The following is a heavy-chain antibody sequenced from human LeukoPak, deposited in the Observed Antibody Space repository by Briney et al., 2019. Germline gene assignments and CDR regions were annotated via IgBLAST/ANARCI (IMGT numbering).Heavy chain of an antibody. J-gene: IGHJ4*02. CDR2: MNPNSGNT. D-gene: IGHD3-10*01. V-gene: IGHV1-8*03. CDR3: AREKELWFGERGQDY. CDR1: GYTFTSYD. Sequence: ASVKVSCKASGYTFTSYDINWVRQATGQGLEWMGWMNPNSGNTGYAQKFQGRVTITRNTSISTAYMELSSLRSEDTAVYYCAREKELWFGERGQDYWGQGTLVTVSS.